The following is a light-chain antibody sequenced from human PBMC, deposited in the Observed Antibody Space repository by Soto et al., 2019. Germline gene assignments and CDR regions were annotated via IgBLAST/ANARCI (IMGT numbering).Light chain of an antibody. CDR3: ATWDDSRNGYV. CDR1: TSNIGSNT. CDR2: DND. Sequence: QSVLTQPPSASGTPGQRVTISASGGTSNIGSNTVSWYQQLPGTAPRLLIYDNDERPSGVPDRFSGSKSATSASLAISGLQPEDGGDYYCATWDDSRNGYVFGPGTKVTVL. J-gene: IGLJ1*01. V-gene: IGLV1-44*01.